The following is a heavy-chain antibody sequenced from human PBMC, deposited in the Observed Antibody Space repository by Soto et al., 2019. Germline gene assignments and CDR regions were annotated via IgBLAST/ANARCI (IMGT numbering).Heavy chain of an antibody. CDR3: AREGGNDAFDI. D-gene: IGHD1-26*01. V-gene: IGHV4-30-2*01. CDR2: SYHSGST. J-gene: IGHJ3*02. CDR1: GGSISSGGYS. Sequence: QLQLQESGSGLVKPSQTLSLTCAVSGGSISSGGYSWSWLRQPPGKGLEWIGYSYHSGSTYYNPSLKSRVTLSVDRDKNQYSLKPSTVTAADTAVYYCAREGGNDAFDIWGQGTMVTVSS.